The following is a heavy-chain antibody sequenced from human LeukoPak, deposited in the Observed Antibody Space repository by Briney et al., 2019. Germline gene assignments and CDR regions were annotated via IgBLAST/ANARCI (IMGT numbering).Heavy chain of an antibody. CDR1: GFTFSTYW. Sequence: AGGSLRLSCAASGFTFSTYWMHWVRQAPGKGLVWVSRISSDGSTTNYVDSVKGRFTISRDNAKNTLYLQMNSLGAEDTAVYYCVRVTLGGTVTPDYWGQGTLVTVSS. V-gene: IGHV3-74*01. J-gene: IGHJ4*02. D-gene: IGHD4-17*01. CDR3: VRVTLGGTVTPDY. CDR2: ISSDGSTT.